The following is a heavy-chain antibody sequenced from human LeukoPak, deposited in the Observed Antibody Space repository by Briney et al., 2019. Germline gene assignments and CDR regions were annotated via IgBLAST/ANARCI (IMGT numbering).Heavy chain of an antibody. J-gene: IGHJ4*02. D-gene: IGHD2-15*01. CDR1: GFTFSFYA. CDR3: ARGPETHCSGGTCYFDY. Sequence: GGSLRLFCAASGFTFSFYAMHWVRQAPGKGLEWVALISYDGSNKYSADSVKGRFTISRDDSKNTLYLQMNSLRTEDTAVYYCARGPETHCSGGTCYFDYWGQGTLVTVSS. CDR2: ISYDGSNK. V-gene: IGHV3-30*03.